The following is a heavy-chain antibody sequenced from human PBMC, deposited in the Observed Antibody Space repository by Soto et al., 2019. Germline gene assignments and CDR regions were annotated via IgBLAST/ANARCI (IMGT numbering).Heavy chain of an antibody. CDR2: ISSSGSTI. Sequence: PGGSLRLSCAASGFTFSDYYMSWIRQAPGKGLEWVSYISSSGSTIYYADSVKGRFTISRDNAKNSLYLQMNSLRAEDTAVYYCAREVPQVPGYYYYYYMDVWGKGTTVTVSS. V-gene: IGHV3-11*01. CDR1: GFTFSDYY. CDR3: AREVPQVPGYYYYYYMDV. D-gene: IGHD3-10*01. J-gene: IGHJ6*03.